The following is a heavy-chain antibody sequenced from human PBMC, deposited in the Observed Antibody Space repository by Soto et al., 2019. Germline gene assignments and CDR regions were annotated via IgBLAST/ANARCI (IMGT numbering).Heavy chain of an antibody. J-gene: IGHJ4*02. D-gene: IGHD6-13*01. CDR1: GFTFSSYG. CDR3: AKVYSSSWPNHDY. V-gene: IGHV3-30*18. Sequence: QVQLVESGGGVVQPGRSLRLSCAASGFTFSSYGMHWVRQAPGKGLEWVAVISYDGSNKYYADSVKGRFTISRDNSKNPLYLQMNSLGAEDTAVYYCAKVYSSSWPNHDYWGQGTLVTVSS. CDR2: ISYDGSNK.